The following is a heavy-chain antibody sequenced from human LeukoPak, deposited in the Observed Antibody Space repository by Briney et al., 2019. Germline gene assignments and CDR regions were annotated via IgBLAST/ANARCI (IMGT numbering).Heavy chain of an antibody. J-gene: IGHJ4*02. Sequence: QPGGSLRLSCAASGFTFSSYGMHWVRQAPGKGLEWVAVISYDGSNKYYAGSVKGRFTISRDNSKNTLYLQMNSLRPEDTAVYYCANTDTTWGVSSSWSGRFDYWGQRTLVTVSS. CDR2: ISYDGSNK. CDR3: ANTDTTWGVSSSWSGRFDY. D-gene: IGHD6-13*01. V-gene: IGHV3-30*18. CDR1: GFTFSSYG.